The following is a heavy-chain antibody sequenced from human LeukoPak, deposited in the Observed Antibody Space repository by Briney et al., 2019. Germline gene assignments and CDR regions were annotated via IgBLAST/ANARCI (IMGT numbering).Heavy chain of an antibody. D-gene: IGHD1-20*01. CDR2: ISSSSSYI. CDR3: ARVRITGTSPIYYYYGMDV. CDR1: GFTFSSYS. Sequence: GGSLRLSCAASGFTFSSYSMNWVRQAPGKGLEWVSSISSSSSYIYYAASVKGRFTISRDNAKNSLYLQMNSLRAEDTAVYYCARVRITGTSPIYYYYGMDVWGQGTTVTVSS. V-gene: IGHV3-21*01. J-gene: IGHJ6*02.